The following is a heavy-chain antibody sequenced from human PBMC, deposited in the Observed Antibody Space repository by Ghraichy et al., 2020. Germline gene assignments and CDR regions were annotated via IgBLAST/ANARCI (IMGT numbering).Heavy chain of an antibody. V-gene: IGHV4-59*08. D-gene: IGHD6-6*01. J-gene: IGHJ6*03. CDR2: IYYSGST. CDR1: AGAITASY. CDR3: ARQRTGTEARPWYMDV. Sequence: SETLSLTCTVSAGAITASYWCWIRHPPGKGLEWIGYIYYSGSTNYNPSLKSRVTISLDTSKNQFSLRLTSVTAADTAVYYCARQRTGTEARPWYMDVWGKGTTVTVSS.